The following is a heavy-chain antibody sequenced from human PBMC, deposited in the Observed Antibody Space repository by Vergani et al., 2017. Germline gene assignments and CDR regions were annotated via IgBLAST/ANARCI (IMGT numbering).Heavy chain of an antibody. CDR3: ARYGYCAHGVCYMTYYYYMDV. J-gene: IGHJ6*03. Sequence: QVQLAESGGGVVQPGRSLRLSCAGSGFTLSSHAMHWVRQAPGKGLEWVAFIWYDGSKEYYADSVKGRFTISRDNSKHTLYLQMNNRRAADTAVYYCARYGYCAHGVCYMTYYYYMDVWGKGTAVTVSS. V-gene: IGHV3-33*01. D-gene: IGHD2-8*01. CDR2: IWYDGSKE. CDR1: GFTLSSHA.